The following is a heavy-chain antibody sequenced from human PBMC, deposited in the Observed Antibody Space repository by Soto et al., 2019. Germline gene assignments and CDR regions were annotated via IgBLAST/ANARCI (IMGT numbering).Heavy chain of an antibody. CDR3: AKAGEVFRLVIFAKLDS. Sequence: QVQLVESGGGVVQPGTSLRVSCEVAGFSLSRYAIHWVRQSPGKGLEWVAVTSNDGKKASYADSVKGRFTVSRDNSKNTEGMKVNSLRSEYTDVYCWAKAGEVFRLVIFAKLDSLAQGSHVTIS. CDR1: GFSLSRYA. V-gene: IGHV3-30*18. CDR2: TSNDGKKA. D-gene: IGHD2-21*01. J-gene: IGHJ4*02.